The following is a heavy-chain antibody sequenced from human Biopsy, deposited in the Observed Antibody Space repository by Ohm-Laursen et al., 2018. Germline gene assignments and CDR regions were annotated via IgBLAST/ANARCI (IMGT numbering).Heavy chain of an antibody. V-gene: IGHV3-21*01. J-gene: IGHJ6*02. CDR3: ARWYGDLFYYYNGMDV. D-gene: IGHD3-10*01. Sequence: GSLRLSCAASGSTFTVYSIVWVRQAPGKGLEWVSSITSRTSSTYYADSVKGRVTISRDNANNSVSLQMNNLRVDDTAVYYCARWYGDLFYYYNGMDVWGQGTTVTVSS. CDR1: GSTFTVYS. CDR2: ITSRTSST.